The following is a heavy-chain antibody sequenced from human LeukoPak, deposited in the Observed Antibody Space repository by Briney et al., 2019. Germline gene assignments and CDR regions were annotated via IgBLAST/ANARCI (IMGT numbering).Heavy chain of an antibody. J-gene: IGHJ2*01. CDR1: GFTFSSYA. Sequence: GGSLRLSCAASGFTFSSYAMSWVRQAPGKGLEWVSSISSSGSYIYHADSVKGRFTVSRDNAKNSLYLQMNSLRAEDTAVYYCAVPPVLAATDWYFDLWGRGTLVTVSS. V-gene: IGHV3-21*01. CDR3: AVPPVLAATDWYFDL. D-gene: IGHD5-24*01. CDR2: ISSSGSYI.